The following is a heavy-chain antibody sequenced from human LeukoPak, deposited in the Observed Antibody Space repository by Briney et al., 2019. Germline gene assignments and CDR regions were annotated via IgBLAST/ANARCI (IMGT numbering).Heavy chain of an antibody. Sequence: SETLSPTCAVYGGSFSGYYWSWIRQPPGKGLEWIGEINHSGSTNYNPSLKSRVTISVDTSKNQFSLKLSSVTAADTAVYYCARGQLWFGESYFDYWGQGTLVTVSS. CDR3: ARGQLWFGESYFDY. CDR1: GGSFSGYY. J-gene: IGHJ4*02. CDR2: INHSGST. D-gene: IGHD3-10*01. V-gene: IGHV4-34*01.